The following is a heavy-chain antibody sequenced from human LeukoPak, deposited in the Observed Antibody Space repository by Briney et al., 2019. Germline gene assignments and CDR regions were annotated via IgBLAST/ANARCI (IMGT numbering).Heavy chain of an antibody. Sequence: SQTLSVTCAISGASVSSKNGALNWIRQSPSRGLEWLGRTYYRSKWYYDYAVSVQGRITIDPDTSKNEFSLQLKSVTPEDTAVYYCARDLGSTGWYTFDFWGQGILVTVSS. CDR3: ARDLGSTGWYTFDF. CDR2: TYYRSKWYY. D-gene: IGHD6-19*01. J-gene: IGHJ4*02. V-gene: IGHV6-1*01. CDR1: GASVSSKNGA.